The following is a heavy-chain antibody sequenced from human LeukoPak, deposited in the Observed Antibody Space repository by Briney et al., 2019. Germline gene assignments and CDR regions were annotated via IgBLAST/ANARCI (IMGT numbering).Heavy chain of an antibody. V-gene: IGHV3-21*01. J-gene: IGHJ4*02. D-gene: IGHD6-19*01. CDR2: ISSSSSYI. CDR3: ARGVGAVALDFDY. Sequence: PGGSLRLSCAASGFTFTSYSMNWVRQAPGKGLEWVSSISSSSSYIYYADSVKGRFTISRDNAKNSLYLQMNSLRAEDTAVYYCARGVGAVALDFDYWGQGTLVTVSS. CDR1: GFTFTSYS.